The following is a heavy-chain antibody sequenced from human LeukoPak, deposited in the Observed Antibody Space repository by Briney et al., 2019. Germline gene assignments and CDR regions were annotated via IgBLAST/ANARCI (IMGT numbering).Heavy chain of an antibody. J-gene: IGHJ5*02. CDR2: IYYSGST. D-gene: IGHD6-19*01. V-gene: IGHV4-59*01. Sequence: SETLSLTCTVSGGSISSYYWSWIRQPPGKGLEWIGYIYYSGSTNYNPSLKSRVTISVDTSKNQFSLKLSSVTAADTAVYYCARVLKQSNWFDPGGQGTLVTVSS. CDR1: GGSISSYY. CDR3: ARVLKQSNWFDP.